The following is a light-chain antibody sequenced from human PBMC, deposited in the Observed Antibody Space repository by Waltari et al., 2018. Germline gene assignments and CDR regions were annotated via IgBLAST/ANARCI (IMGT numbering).Light chain of an antibody. J-gene: IGLJ3*02. CDR1: SPDVGTYSL. CDR2: EDN. CDR3: CSYAGSWV. V-gene: IGLV2-23*01. Sequence: QSALTQPASVSGYRGQSITISCTGTSPDVGTYSLVSWYPQHPGKAPKLMIYEDNNRPSGVSSRFACSRSGNTSSLTISGLQPEYEADYYCCSYAGSWVFGGWTKLTVL.